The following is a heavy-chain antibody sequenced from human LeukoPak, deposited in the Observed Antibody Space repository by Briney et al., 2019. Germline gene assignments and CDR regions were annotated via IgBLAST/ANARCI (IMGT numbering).Heavy chain of an antibody. CDR2: IKQDGSEK. CDR1: GFTFSNYW. D-gene: IGHD3-3*01. J-gene: IGHJ4*02. Sequence: QPGGSLRLSCAASGFTFSNYWMSWVRQAPGKGLEWVANIKQDGSEKYYVDSVKGRFTVSRDNAKNSLYLQMNSLRAEDTAVYYCAGLYDFWSGYYRDYWGQGTLVTVSS. V-gene: IGHV3-7*01. CDR3: AGLYDFWSGYYRDY.